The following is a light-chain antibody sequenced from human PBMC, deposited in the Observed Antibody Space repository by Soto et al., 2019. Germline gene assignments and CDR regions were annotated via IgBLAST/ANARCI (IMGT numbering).Light chain of an antibody. CDR2: GAS. CDR1: QSVSSSY. V-gene: IGKV3-20*01. J-gene: IGKJ1*01. Sequence: EIVLTQSPCTLSLSPGVRATLSCRASQSVSSSYLAWYQQKPGQAPRLLIYGASSRATGIPDRFSGSGSGTDFTLTISRLEPEDFAVYYCQQYGSSPETFGQGTKV. CDR3: QQYGSSPET.